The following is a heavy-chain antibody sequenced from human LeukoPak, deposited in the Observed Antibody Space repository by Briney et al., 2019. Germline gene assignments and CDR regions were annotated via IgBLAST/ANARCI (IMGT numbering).Heavy chain of an antibody. V-gene: IGHV1-18*01. CDR2: ISAYNGNT. CDR1: GYTFASYG. CDR3: ARGGMATVRTNVDY. J-gene: IGHJ4*02. Sequence: ASVKVSCKACGYTFASYGISWVRQAPGQGLAWMGWISAYNGNTNYAQKLQGRVTMNTDTSTSTAYMELRNLRSDGTAVYYCARGGMATVRTNVDYWGQGTLVTVSS. D-gene: IGHD5-24*01.